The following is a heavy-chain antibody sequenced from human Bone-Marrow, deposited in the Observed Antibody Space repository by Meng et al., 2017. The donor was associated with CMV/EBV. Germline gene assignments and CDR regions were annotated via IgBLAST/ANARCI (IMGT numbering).Heavy chain of an antibody. D-gene: IGHD5-12*01. V-gene: IGHV3-23*01. CDR1: EFTLSNYA. CDR3: AKGKYSGPSNWFDP. J-gene: IGHJ5*02. CDR2: ISGSGDST. Sequence: SEFTLSNYAMSWVRQAPGKGLEWVSCISGSGDSTYYADSVKGRFTISRDTSKNMLYLQMNSLRAEDTAVYYCAKGKYSGPSNWFDPWGQGTLVTVSS.